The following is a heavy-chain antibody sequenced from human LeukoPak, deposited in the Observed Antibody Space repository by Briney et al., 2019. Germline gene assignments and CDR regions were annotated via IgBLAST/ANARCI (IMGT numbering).Heavy chain of an antibody. CDR1: GFSFFGYW. V-gene: IGHV3-7*01. Sequence: GGSLRLSCAVSGFSFFGYWMICVREAPGKGLEGVANINQDGSETYYVASVKGRFTITSANPQDSLYLHMNSLRAEDTALYYCGRFGSGRQFFYFGFRGQGAMVTVSS. CDR2: INQDGSET. CDR3: GRFGSGRQFFYFGF. J-gene: IGHJ4*02. D-gene: IGHD3-10*01.